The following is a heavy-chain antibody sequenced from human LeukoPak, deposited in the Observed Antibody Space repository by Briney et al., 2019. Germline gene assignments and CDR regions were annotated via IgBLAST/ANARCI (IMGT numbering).Heavy chain of an antibody. CDR1: GFTFSNAW. J-gene: IGHJ4*02. Sequence: PGGSLRLSCAASGFTFSNAWMNWVRQAPGKGLEWVGFIRSKAYGGTTEYAASVKGRFTISRDDSKSIAYLQMNSLKTEDTAVYYCTRGGRPGYYFDYWGQGTLVTVSS. CDR2: IRSKAYGGTT. V-gene: IGHV3-49*04. CDR3: TRGGRPGYYFDY.